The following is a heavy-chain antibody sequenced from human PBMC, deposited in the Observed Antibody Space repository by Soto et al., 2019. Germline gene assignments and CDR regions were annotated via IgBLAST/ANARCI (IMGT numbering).Heavy chain of an antibody. CDR3: ASGYCSSTSCLLPTRLYYYGMDV. J-gene: IGHJ6*02. CDR2: IIPIFGTA. CDR1: GGTFSSYA. Sequence: GASVKVSCKASGGTFSSYAISWVRQAPGQGLEWMGGIIPIFGTANYAQKFQGRVTITADKSTSTAYMELSSLRSEDTAVYYCASGYCSSTSCLLPTRLYYYGMDVWGQGTTVTVSS. D-gene: IGHD2-2*03. V-gene: IGHV1-69*06.